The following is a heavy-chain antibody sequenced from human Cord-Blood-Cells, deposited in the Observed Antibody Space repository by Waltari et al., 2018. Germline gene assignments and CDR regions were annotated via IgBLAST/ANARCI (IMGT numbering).Heavy chain of an antibody. CDR1: GGSFSGYY. Sequence: QVQLQQWGAGLLKPSETLSLTCAVYGGSFSGYYWSWIRQPPGKGLEWIGEINHSGSTNYNPSLKSRVTISVDTSKNQFSLKLNSVTAADTAVYYCARLPISGSYDYWGQGTLVTVSS. CDR3: ARLPISGSYDY. J-gene: IGHJ4*02. CDR2: INHSGST. V-gene: IGHV4-34*01. D-gene: IGHD1-26*01.